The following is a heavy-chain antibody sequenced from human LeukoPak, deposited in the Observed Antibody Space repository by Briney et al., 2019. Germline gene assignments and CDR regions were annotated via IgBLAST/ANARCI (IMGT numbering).Heavy chain of an antibody. CDR3: AKDPTYSRVWDDYDSTNLSC. CDR2: FSGSGGST. Sequence: GGSLRLSCAASGFTFSSYAMSWVRQAPGKGLECISGFSGSGGSTYYADSVKGRFTISRDNSKNTLYLQMNSLRAEDTAVFYCAKDPTYSRVWDDYDSTNLSCWGQGTLVTVSS. CDR1: GFTFSSYA. D-gene: IGHD3-22*01. J-gene: IGHJ4*02. V-gene: IGHV3-23*01.